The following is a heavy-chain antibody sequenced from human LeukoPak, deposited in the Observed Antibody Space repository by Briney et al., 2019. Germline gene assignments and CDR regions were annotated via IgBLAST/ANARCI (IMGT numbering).Heavy chain of an antibody. CDR3: ARGYYDFWSGSTDY. Sequence: GGSLRLSCAASGFTFSSYEMNWVRQAPGKGLEWVSYISSSGSTIYYADSVKGRFTISRVNAKNSLYLQMNSLRAEDTAVYYCARGYYDFWSGSTDYWGQGTLVTVSS. V-gene: IGHV3-48*03. CDR2: ISSSGSTI. CDR1: GFTFSSYE. D-gene: IGHD3-3*01. J-gene: IGHJ4*02.